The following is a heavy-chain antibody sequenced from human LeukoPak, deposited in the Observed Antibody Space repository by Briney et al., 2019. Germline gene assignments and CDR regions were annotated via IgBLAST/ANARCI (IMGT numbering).Heavy chain of an antibody. D-gene: IGHD6-13*01. Sequence: GGSLRLSCAASGFTFSSYAMSWVRQAPGKGPEWVSAISGSGDSTYYGDSVKGRFTISRDNSKNTLYLQTNSLRAEDTAVYYCAKTRPLDSSSWSHGDYWGQGTLVTVSS. CDR1: GFTFSSYA. CDR3: AKTRPLDSSSWSHGDY. CDR2: ISGSGDST. V-gene: IGHV3-23*01. J-gene: IGHJ4*02.